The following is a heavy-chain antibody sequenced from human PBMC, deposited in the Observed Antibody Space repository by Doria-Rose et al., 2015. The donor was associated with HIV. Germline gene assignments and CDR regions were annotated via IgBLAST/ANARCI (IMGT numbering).Heavy chain of an antibody. V-gene: IGHV2-26*04. D-gene: IGHD2-21*01. CDR3: VCIKSSMWCPKSDCDF. J-gene: IGHJ4*02. CDR2: IFSDDER. CDR1: GVSISSPGMG. Sequence: QITLKESGPVLVKPTETLTLTCTVSGVSISSPGMGVSWIRQPPGKALEWLANIFSDDERSYKTSLKSRLTISRGTSNSQVVLTMTDMDPVRPATYYCVCIKSSMWCPKSDCDFWGKGTRV.